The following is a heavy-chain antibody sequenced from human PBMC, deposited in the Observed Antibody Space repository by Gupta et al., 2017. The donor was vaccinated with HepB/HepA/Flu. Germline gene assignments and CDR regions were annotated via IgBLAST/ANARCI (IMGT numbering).Heavy chain of an antibody. CDR2: IRDSVGVT. V-gene: IGHV3-23*01. J-gene: IGHJ4*02. D-gene: IGHD1-7*01. Sequence: EVQLLESGGGLVQPGGSLRLSCAASGFIFSSYAISWVRQAPGKGLEWVSIIRDSVGVTFYADSVTGRFTISRDNSKSTLYLQMDYLRADDTAVYYCVKGELGAAQGDYYFDYWGQGTLVTVSS. CDR3: VKGELGAAQGDYYFDY. CDR1: GFIFSSYA.